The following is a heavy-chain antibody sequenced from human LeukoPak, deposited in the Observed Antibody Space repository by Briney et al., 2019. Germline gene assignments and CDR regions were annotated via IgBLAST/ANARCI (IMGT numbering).Heavy chain of an antibody. CDR3: ARGLNGYSGYGYYMDV. D-gene: IGHD5-12*01. CDR1: GYTFTSYD. J-gene: IGHJ6*03. Sequence: GASVKVSCKASGYTFTSYDINWVRQATGQGLEWMGWMNPNSGNTGYAQKFQGRVTMARNTSISTAYMELSSLRSEDTAVYYCARGLNGYSGYGYYMDVWGKGTTVTVSS. CDR2: MNPNSGNT. V-gene: IGHV1-8*01.